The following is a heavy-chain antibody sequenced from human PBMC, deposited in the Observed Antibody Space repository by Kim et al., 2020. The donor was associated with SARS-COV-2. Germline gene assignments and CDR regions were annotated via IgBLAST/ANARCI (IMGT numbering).Heavy chain of an antibody. CDR3: ARGEKWEDNWFDP. J-gene: IGHJ5*02. Sequence: YAQKFQGRVTMTRDTSISTAYMELSRLRSDDTAVYYCARGEKWEDNWFDPWGQGTLVTVSS. D-gene: IGHD1-26*01. V-gene: IGHV1-2*02.